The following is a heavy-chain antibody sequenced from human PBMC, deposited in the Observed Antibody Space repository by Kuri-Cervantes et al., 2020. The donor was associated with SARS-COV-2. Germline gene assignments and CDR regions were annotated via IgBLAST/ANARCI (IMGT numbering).Heavy chain of an antibody. CDR1: GFIFTSYG. Sequence: ASVKVSCKASGFIFTSYGISWVRQAPGQGLEWMGWISAYNLKTIYAQKVQDRVTMTVDTNTDTAFMAVRSLRSDDTAVYYCARDRWDAILDYWGQGTLVTVSS. CDR3: ARDRWDAILDY. D-gene: IGHD1-26*01. CDR2: ISAYNLKT. J-gene: IGHJ4*02. V-gene: IGHV1-18*04.